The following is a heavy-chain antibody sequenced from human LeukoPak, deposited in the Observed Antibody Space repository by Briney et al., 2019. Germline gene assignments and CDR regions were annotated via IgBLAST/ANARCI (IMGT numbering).Heavy chain of an antibody. V-gene: IGHV3-23*01. CDR1: GFTFSSYA. Sequence: GGPLRLSCAASGFTFSSYAMSWVRQAPGKGLEWVSAISGSGGSTYYADSVKGRFTISRDNSKNTLYLQMNSLRAEDTAVYYCAKDNGPPSTMDYWGQGTLVTVSS. D-gene: IGHD4/OR15-4a*01. CDR3: AKDNGPPSTMDY. J-gene: IGHJ4*02. CDR2: ISGSGGST.